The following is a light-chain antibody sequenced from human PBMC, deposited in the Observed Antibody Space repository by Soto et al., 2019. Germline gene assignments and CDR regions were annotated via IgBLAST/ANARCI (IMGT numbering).Light chain of an antibody. J-gene: IGLJ1*01. CDR3: SSYTSRSTLV. V-gene: IGLV2-14*01. CDR1: SSDVGGYNY. CDR2: EVT. Sequence: QSALTQPASVCGSPGQSITISCTGTSSDVGGYNYVSWYQQHPGKAPKLMIYEVTNRPSGVSNRFSGSKSGNTASLTISGLQAEDEADYYCSSYTSRSTLVFATGTKVTVL.